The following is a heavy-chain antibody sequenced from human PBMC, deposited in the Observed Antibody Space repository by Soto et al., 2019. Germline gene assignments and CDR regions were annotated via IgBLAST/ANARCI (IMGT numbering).Heavy chain of an antibody. CDR2: ISSSSSTI. D-gene: IGHD3-3*01. Sequence: EVQLVESGGGLVQPGGSLRLSCAASGFTFSSYSMNWVRQAPGKGLEWVSYISSSSSTIYYADSVKGRFTISRDNAKNSLYLQMNSLRAEDTAVYYCARDLWSWTYYDFWSGYLGWFDPWGQGTLVTVSS. CDR1: GFTFSSYS. J-gene: IGHJ5*02. V-gene: IGHV3-48*01. CDR3: ARDLWSWTYYDFWSGYLGWFDP.